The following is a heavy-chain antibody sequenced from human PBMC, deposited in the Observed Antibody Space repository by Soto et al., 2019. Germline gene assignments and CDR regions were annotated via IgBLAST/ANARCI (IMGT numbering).Heavy chain of an antibody. J-gene: IGHJ4*02. CDR1: GRTFSGSS. D-gene: IGHD1-26*01. V-gene: IGHV3-48*02. CDR2: INSDSSTM. Sequence: SLRLSCAASGRTFSGSSMNWVRQAPGKGLEWISYINSDSSTMYYADSVKDRFTISRDNAKNSLSLQMNSLRDEDTAVYYCATSGSYRFDYWGQGTLVTVSS. CDR3: ATSGSYRFDY.